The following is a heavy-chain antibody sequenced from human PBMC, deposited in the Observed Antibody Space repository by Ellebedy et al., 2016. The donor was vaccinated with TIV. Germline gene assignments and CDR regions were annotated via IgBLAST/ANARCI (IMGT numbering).Heavy chain of an antibody. Sequence: GGSLRLXCAASGFTFSSYAMHWVRQAPGKGLEWVAVISYDGSNKYYADSVKGRFTISRDNSKNTLYLQMNSLRAEDTAVYYCARDTRDSYYDILTGSDAFDIWGQGTMVTVSS. V-gene: IGHV3-30-3*01. CDR1: GFTFSSYA. J-gene: IGHJ3*02. D-gene: IGHD3-9*01. CDR3: ARDTRDSYYDILTGSDAFDI. CDR2: ISYDGSNK.